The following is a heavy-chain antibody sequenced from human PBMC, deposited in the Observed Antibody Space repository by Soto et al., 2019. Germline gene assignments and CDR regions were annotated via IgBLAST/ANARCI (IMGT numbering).Heavy chain of an antibody. V-gene: IGHV1-8*01. CDR2: MNPGSGDT. J-gene: IGHJ5*02. D-gene: IGHD3-16*01. CDR1: GYSFTNND. Sequence: ASLKVSCKASGYSFTNNDVTWGRKAPGQVLEWMGWMNPGSGDTGYAQKFQGRVTMTGDISIATAYMELSSLRSDDTAIYYCARMATFGSLNWFDPWGQGTLVTVSS. CDR3: ARMATFGSLNWFDP.